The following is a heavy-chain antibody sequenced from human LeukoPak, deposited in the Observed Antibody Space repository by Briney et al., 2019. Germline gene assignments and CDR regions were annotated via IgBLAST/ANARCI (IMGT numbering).Heavy chain of an antibody. J-gene: IGHJ4*02. D-gene: IGHD4-17*01. V-gene: IGHV3-64*01. CDR2: ISSNGGST. CDR1: GFTFSSYA. CDR3: AREDYGDFNFDY. Sequence: GGSLRLSCAASGFTFSSYAMHWVRQAPGKGLEYVSAISSNGGSTYYANSVKGRFTISRDNSKNTLYLQMGSLRAEDMAVYYCAREDYGDFNFDYWGQGTLVTVSS.